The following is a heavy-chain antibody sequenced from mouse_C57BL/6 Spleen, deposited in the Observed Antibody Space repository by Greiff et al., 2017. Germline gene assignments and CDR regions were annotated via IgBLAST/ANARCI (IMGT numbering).Heavy chain of an antibody. CDR3: ARDGDYYGSESYWYFDV. D-gene: IGHD1-1*01. CDR1: GYSITSGYY. CDR2: ISYDGSN. Sequence: EVQLQQSGPGLVKPSQSLSLTCSVTGYSITSGYYWNWIRQFPGNKLEWMGYISYDGSNNYNPSLKNRISITRDTSKNQFFLKLNSVTTEDTATYYCARDGDYYGSESYWYFDVWGTGTTVTVSS. J-gene: IGHJ1*03. V-gene: IGHV3-6*01.